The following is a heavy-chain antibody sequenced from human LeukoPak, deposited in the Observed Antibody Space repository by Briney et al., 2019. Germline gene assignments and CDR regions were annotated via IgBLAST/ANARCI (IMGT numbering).Heavy chain of an antibody. D-gene: IGHD4-17*01. CDR2: MNNSGST. CDR3: ARDPPPLSQDDYGDYLLPDDAFDI. Sequence: SETLSLTCAVYGGSLSGYYWSWIRKPPGKGLEWIGEMNNSGSTNYDPSLKSRTPISVVTSKNHFSQKLSSVTAADTAVYYCARDPPPLSQDDYGDYLLPDDAFDIWGQGTMVTVSS. J-gene: IGHJ3*02. CDR1: GGSLSGYY. V-gene: IGHV4-34*01.